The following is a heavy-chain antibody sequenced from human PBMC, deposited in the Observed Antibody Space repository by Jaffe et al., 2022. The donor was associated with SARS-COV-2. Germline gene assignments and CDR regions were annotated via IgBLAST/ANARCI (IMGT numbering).Heavy chain of an antibody. Sequence: EVQLVESGGDLVEPGGSLRLSCVVSGFTFRSYSMNWVRQAPGKGLEWVSSISSSSTYIHYADSVKGRFIISRDNSKNSLYLQMNSPRAEDTAVYYCARQGSTVGATSYQYYYMDVWGKGTTVTVSS. D-gene: IGHD1-26*01. CDR1: GFTFRSYS. CDR2: ISSSSTYI. CDR3: ARQGSTVGATSYQYYYMDV. J-gene: IGHJ6*03. V-gene: IGHV3-21*01.